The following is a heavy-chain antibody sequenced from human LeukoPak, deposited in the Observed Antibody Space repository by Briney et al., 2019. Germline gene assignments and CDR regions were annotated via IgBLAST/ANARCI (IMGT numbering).Heavy chain of an antibody. CDR3: ARDPPAARRFDY. CDR1: GYTFTSNG. Sequence: ASVKVSCKASGYTFTSNGITWVRQAPRQGLEWMGWISAYNGNTNYAQKLQGRVTMTTDTSKSTAYMELRSLRSDDTAVYYCARDPPAARRFDYWGQGTLVTVSS. J-gene: IGHJ4*02. V-gene: IGHV1-18*01. CDR2: ISAYNGNT. D-gene: IGHD6-6*01.